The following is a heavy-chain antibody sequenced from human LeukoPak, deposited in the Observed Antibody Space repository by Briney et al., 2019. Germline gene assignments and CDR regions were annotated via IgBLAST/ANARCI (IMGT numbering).Heavy chain of an antibody. CDR3: ASILLWYVYDY. CDR2: ISTDAGET. CDR1: GFTFSNSG. D-gene: IGHD3-10*01. Sequence: GGTLRLSCAASGFTFSNSGMSWVRQAPGKGLEWVSAISTDAGETHYADSVKGRFTISRDNSKNTVSLQMGSLRAEDTALYYCASILLWYVYDYWGQGTLVTVSS. V-gene: IGHV3-23*01. J-gene: IGHJ4*02.